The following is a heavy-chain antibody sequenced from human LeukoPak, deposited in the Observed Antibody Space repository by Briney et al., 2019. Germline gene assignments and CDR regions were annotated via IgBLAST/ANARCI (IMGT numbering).Heavy chain of an antibody. CDR1: GFTFSRYA. V-gene: IGHV3-23*01. J-gene: IGHJ6*03. Sequence: GGSLRLSCAASGFTFSRYAMSWVRQAPGKGLEWVSAISGSGGSTYYADSVKGRFTISRDNFKNTLYLQMNSLRAEDTAVYYCAKGIAAAGMPYMDVWGKGTTVTVSS. CDR2: ISGSGGST. CDR3: AKGIAAAGMPYMDV. D-gene: IGHD6-13*01.